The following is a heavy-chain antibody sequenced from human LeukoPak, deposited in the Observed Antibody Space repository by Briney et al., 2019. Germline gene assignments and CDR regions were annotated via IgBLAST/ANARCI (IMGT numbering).Heavy chain of an antibody. V-gene: IGHV3-23*01. CDR3: AKDLYPHGRAEYFQH. J-gene: IGHJ1*01. CDR1: GFTFDNYA. D-gene: IGHD2-2*02. Sequence: GGSLRLSCEASGFTFDNYAMSWVRQAPGKGLEWVSAISNSGVSTHYADSVKGRFTISRDNSKNTLFLHMDTLRADDMAVYYCAKDLYPHGRAEYFQHWGQGTLVTVSS. CDR2: ISNSGVST.